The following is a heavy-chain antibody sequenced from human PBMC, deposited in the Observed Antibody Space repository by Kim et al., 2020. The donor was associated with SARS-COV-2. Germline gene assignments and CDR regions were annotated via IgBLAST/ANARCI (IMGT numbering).Heavy chain of an antibody. Sequence: SETLSLTCTVSGGSISDDSFYWAWLRPPPGMELEWIGCIYYSGSTYYNASLKSRVTISVDTSKNPFFLKLISAAAADTALYYCATLISVVRGAFDFWCQG. V-gene: IGHV4-39*01. CDR3: ATLISVVRGAFDF. D-gene: IGHD3-10*01. J-gene: IGHJ4*02. CDR2: IYYSGST. CDR1: GGSISDDSFY.